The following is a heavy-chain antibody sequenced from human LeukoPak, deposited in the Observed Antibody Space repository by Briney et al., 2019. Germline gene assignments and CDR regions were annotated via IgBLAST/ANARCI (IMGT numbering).Heavy chain of an antibody. Sequence: GASVKVSCKASGYTFTGYYMHWVRQAPGQGLEWMGRISPNRGGTNYAQKFQGRVTMTRDTSISTAYMELSRLRSDDTAVYYCARVGATLSDYWGQGTLVTVSS. CDR3: ARVGATLSDY. J-gene: IGHJ4*02. CDR2: ISPNRGGT. V-gene: IGHV1-2*06. CDR1: GYTFTGYY. D-gene: IGHD1-26*01.